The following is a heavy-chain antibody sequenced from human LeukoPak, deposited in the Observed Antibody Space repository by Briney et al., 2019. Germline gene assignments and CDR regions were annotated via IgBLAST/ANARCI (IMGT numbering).Heavy chain of an antibody. V-gene: IGHV1-8*03. J-gene: IGHJ3*02. Sequence: PWASVKVSCKASGYTFTSFDINWVRQATGQGLEWMGWMNPSSGDTGYAQKFQGRVTITADESTSIAYMELSSLRSEDTAVYYCARGSSLDAFDIWGQGTMVTVSS. CDR1: GYTFTSFD. CDR2: MNPSSGDT. D-gene: IGHD6-13*01. CDR3: ARGSSLDAFDI.